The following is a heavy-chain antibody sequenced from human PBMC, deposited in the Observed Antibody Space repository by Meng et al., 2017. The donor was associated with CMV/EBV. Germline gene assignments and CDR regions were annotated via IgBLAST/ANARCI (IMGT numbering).Heavy chain of an antibody. J-gene: IGHJ4*02. CDR2: INSDGSST. Sequence: GESLKISCAASGFTFSSYWMHWVRQAPGKGLVWVSRINSDGSSTSYADSVKGRFSISRDNAKNTLYLQMSSLRAEDTAVYYCAREGNTGIVGAGDYWGQGTLVTVSS. V-gene: IGHV3-74*01. D-gene: IGHD1-26*01. CDR1: GFTFSSYW. CDR3: AREGNTGIVGAGDY.